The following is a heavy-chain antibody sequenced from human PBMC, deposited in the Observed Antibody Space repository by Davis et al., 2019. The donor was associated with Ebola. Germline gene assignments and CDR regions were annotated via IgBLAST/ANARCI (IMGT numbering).Heavy chain of an antibody. CDR1: GYTFTSYD. J-gene: IGHJ4*02. D-gene: IGHD3-10*01. Sequence: ASVKVSCKASGYTFTSYDINWVRQATGQGLEWMGWMNPNSGNTGYAQKFQGRVTITRNTSISTAYMELSSLRSEDTAVYYCARDQRSYYYGSGSYSGDLDYWGQGTLVTVSS. CDR3: ARDQRSYYYGSGSYSGDLDY. V-gene: IGHV1-8*03. CDR2: MNPNSGNT.